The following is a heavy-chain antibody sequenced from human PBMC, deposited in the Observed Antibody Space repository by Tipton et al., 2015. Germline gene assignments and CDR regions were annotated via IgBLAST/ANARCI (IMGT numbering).Heavy chain of an antibody. CDR1: AYSISSDYY. CDR2: IYYSGST. Sequence: TLSLTCAVSAYSISSDYYWSWVRQPPGKGLEWIGYIYYSGSTIYNPSLKSRVTMSVDRSKNQFSVRLTSVTAADTALYYCARYYSTSGSYRFDSWGQGALVTVSS. CDR3: ARYYSTSGSYRFDS. J-gene: IGHJ4*02. D-gene: IGHD3-10*01. V-gene: IGHV4-61*01.